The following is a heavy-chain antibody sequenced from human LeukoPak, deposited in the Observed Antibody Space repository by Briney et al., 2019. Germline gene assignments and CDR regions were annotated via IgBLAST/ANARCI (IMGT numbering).Heavy chain of an antibody. V-gene: IGHV1-8*01. CDR3: ARPRVPAAISYNWLDP. CDR2: MNPNSGNT. Sequence: ASVKVSCKASGYTFTSYDINWVRQATGQGLEWMGWMNPNSGNTGYAQKFQGRVTMTRNTSISTAYMELSSLRSEDTAVYYCARPRVPAAISYNWLDPWGQGTLVTVSS. J-gene: IGHJ5*02. CDR1: GYTFTSYD. D-gene: IGHD2-2*02.